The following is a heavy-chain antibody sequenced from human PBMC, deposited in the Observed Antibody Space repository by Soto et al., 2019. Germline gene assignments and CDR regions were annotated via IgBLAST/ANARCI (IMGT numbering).Heavy chain of an antibody. D-gene: IGHD1-1*01. J-gene: IGHJ5*02. V-gene: IGHV4-4*07. CDR1: GASISGFY. CDR3: VRGGTKTLRDWFDP. Sequence: SEPLSLTCTVSGASISGFYWSWIRKSAGKGLERIGRIYATGTTDYNPSLKSRVMMSVDTSKKQLSLKLRSVTAADTAVYYCVRGGTKTLRDWFDPWGQGISVTV. CDR2: IYATGTT.